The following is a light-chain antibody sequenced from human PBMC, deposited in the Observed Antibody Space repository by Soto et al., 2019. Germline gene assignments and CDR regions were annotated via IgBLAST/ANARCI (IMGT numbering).Light chain of an antibody. CDR2: DVA. CDR1: SSDVGAYNF. V-gene: IGLV2-14*03. J-gene: IGLJ1*01. CDR3: MSFTSSNTYV. Sequence: QSVLTQPASVSGSPGQSITISCTGTSSDVGAYNFVSWYQHYPDKAPKVVIYDVANRPSGVSYRFSASKSGNTASLTISGLQAEDEADYYCMSFTSSNTYVFGTGTKLT.